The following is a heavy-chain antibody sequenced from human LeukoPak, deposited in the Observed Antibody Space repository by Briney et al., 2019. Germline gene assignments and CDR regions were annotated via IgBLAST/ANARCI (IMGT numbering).Heavy chain of an antibody. Sequence: PGGSLRLSCAASGFTFSSYWMSWVRQAPGKGLEWVATIRQDGSEKHYVDSVEGRFTVSRDNAENSLHLQMSNLRAEDTAIYYCVRGCGRASCPYYFDFWGQGALVTVFS. D-gene: IGHD2-21*01. J-gene: IGHJ4*02. CDR2: IRQDGSEK. CDR3: VRGCGRASCPYYFDF. CDR1: GFTFSSYW. V-gene: IGHV3-7*03.